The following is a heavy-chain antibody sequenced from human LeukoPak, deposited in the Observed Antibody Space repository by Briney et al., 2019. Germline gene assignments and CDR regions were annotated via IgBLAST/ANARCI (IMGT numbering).Heavy chain of an antibody. Sequence: GASVKVSCKASGYTFTSYAMHWVRRAPGQRLEWMGWINAGNGNTKYSQEFQGRVTITRDKSTSTAYMELSSLRSEDTAVYYCAREGAPRKWYSSSSDYYYYMDVWGKGTTVTVSS. D-gene: IGHD6-6*01. CDR3: AREGAPRKWYSSSSDYYYYMDV. CDR2: INAGNGNT. V-gene: IGHV1-3*03. J-gene: IGHJ6*03. CDR1: GYTFTSYA.